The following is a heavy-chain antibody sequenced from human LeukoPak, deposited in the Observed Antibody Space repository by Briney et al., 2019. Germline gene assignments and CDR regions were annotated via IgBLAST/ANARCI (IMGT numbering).Heavy chain of an antibody. CDR3: ARRAAARFDP. Sequence: KPSETLSLTCTVSGCSISSYYWSWIRQPPGKGLEWIGYIYYSGSTNYNPSLKSRVTIPVDTSKNQFSLKLSSVTAADTAVYYCARRAAARFDPWGQGTLVTVSS. J-gene: IGHJ5*02. V-gene: IGHV4-59*01. D-gene: IGHD2-15*01. CDR1: GCSISSYY. CDR2: IYYSGST.